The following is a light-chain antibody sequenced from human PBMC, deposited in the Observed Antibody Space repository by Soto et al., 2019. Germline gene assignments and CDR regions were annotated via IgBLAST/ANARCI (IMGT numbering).Light chain of an antibody. CDR2: GVS. CDR3: QPDDGPPFT. CDR1: QSVNSRF. Sequence: EIVLTQSPGTLSLSPGERATLSCRASQSVNSRFLAWYQQKPGQAPSLLIYGVSSRATGIPDRFSGSGSGTDFTLIIRRLEPEDFGVYYCQPDDGPPFTFGHGTKVDIK. J-gene: IGKJ3*01. V-gene: IGKV3-20*01.